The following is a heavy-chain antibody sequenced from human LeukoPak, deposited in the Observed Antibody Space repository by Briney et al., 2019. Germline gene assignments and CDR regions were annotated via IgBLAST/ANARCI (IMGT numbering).Heavy chain of an antibody. CDR2: INHSGST. Sequence: SETLSLTCAVYGGSFSGYYWSWIRQPPGKGLEWIGEINHSGSTNYNPSLKSQVTISVDTSKNQFSLKLSSVTAADTAVYYCARLRTYYYDSSGYYFDYWGQGTLVTVSS. J-gene: IGHJ4*02. CDR3: ARLRTYYYDSSGYYFDY. CDR1: GGSFSGYY. D-gene: IGHD3-22*01. V-gene: IGHV4-34*01.